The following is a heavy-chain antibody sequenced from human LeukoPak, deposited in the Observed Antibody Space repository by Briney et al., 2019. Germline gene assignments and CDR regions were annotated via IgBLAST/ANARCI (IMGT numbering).Heavy chain of an antibody. CDR1: GSTLTGSY. D-gene: IGHD3-10*01. J-gene: IGHJ6*02. CDR3: ARFPRYGSSYGMDV. CDR2: INPNSGGT. Sequence: ASVKVSCKASGSTLTGSYMPWVRKALDKGLEWMGRINPNSGGTNYAQKFQGRVTMTRDTSISTAYMELSRLRSDDTAVYYCARFPRYGSSYGMDVWGQGTTVTVSS. V-gene: IGHV1-2*06.